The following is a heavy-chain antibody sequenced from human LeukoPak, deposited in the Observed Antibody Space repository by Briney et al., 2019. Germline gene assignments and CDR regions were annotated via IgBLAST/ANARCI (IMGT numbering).Heavy chain of an antibody. CDR2: IKQDGSEK. V-gene: IGHV3-7*01. CDR3: ATSLFLEWSYDY. D-gene: IGHD3-3*01. Sequence: GGSLRLSCAASGFTFSNYWMSWVRQAPGKGLEWAANIKQDGSEKYYVASVKGRFTISRDNAKNSLYLQMNSLRAEDTAVYYCATSLFLEWSYDYWGQGTLVTVSS. CDR1: GFTFSNYW. J-gene: IGHJ4*02.